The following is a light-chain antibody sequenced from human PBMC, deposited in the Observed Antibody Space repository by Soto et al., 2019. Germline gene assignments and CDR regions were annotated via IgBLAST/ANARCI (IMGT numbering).Light chain of an antibody. V-gene: IGKV3-15*01. Sequence: EIVMTQSPATLSVSPGERATLSCRASQSVRSNLAWYQQKPGQAPRLLIYSAFTRATNISSRFSGSGSGTEFTLTLSSLQSEDLAIYYCQQYNTWPRTFGQGTKVEIK. CDR3: QQYNTWPRT. CDR2: SAF. CDR1: QSVRSN. J-gene: IGKJ1*01.